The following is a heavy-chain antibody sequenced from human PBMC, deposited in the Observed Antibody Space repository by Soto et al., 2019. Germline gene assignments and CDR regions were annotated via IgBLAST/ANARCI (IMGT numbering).Heavy chain of an antibody. CDR3: ATGLKAGYDILNGLYYYYGMDV. CDR1: GYTLTELS. Sequence: ASVKVSCKVSGYTLTELSMHWVRQAPGKGLEWVGGFDPEDGETIYAQKFQGRVTMTEDTSTDTAYMELSSLRSEDTAVYYCATGLKAGYDILNGLYYYYGMDVWGQGTTVTVSS. D-gene: IGHD3-9*01. V-gene: IGHV1-24*01. CDR2: FDPEDGET. J-gene: IGHJ6*02.